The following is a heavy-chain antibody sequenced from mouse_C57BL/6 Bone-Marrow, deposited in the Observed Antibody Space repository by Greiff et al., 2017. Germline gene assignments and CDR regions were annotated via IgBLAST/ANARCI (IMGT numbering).Heavy chain of an antibody. CDR1: GFNIKDYY. CDR3: TYYYGSIPWFAY. J-gene: IGHJ3*01. CDR2: IDPEDGDT. Sequence: EVQRVESGAELVRPGASVKLSCTASGFNIKDYYMHWVKQRPEQGLEWIGRIDPEDGDTEYAPKFQGKATMTADTSSNTAYLQLSSLTSEDTAVYYCTYYYGSIPWFAYWGQGTLVTVSA. D-gene: IGHD1-1*01. V-gene: IGHV14-1*01.